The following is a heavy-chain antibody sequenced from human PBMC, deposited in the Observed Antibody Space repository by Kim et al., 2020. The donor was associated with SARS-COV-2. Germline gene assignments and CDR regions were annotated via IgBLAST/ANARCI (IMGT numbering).Heavy chain of an antibody. V-gene: IGHV3-23*01. CDR2: RT. CDR3: ANMGIAPEGY. Sequence: RTSYAASVKGRFTISRDNSKNTLYLQMNSLRAEDTAVYYCANMGIAPEGYWGQGTLVTVSS. D-gene: IGHD6-13*01. J-gene: IGHJ4*02.